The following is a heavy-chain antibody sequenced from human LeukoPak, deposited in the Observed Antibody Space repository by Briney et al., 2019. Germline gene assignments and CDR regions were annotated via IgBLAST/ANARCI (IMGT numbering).Heavy chain of an antibody. D-gene: IGHD3-16*02. V-gene: IGHV4-59*12. CDR1: GGSISSYY. CDR2: IYYSGYT. J-gene: IGHJ4*02. Sequence: SETLALTCTVSGGSISSYYWSWIRQPPGKGLEWIGYIYYSGYTNYNPSLKSRVTISVDTSKNQFSLKLSSVTAADTAVYYCARGSYDYVWGSYRSLNYWGQGTLVTVSS. CDR3: ARGSYDYVWGSYRSLNY.